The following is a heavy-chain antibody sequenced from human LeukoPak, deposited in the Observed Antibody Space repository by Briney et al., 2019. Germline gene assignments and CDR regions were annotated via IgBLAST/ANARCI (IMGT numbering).Heavy chain of an antibody. CDR1: GGSFSGYY. J-gene: IGHJ4*02. CDR2: INHSGST. Sequence: PSETLSLTCAVYGGSFSGYYWSWILQPPGKGLEWIGEINHSGSTNYNPSLKSRVTISVDTSKNQFSLKLSSVTAADTAVYYCATSRRYYYASSGYHDWGQGTLVTVSS. CDR3: ATSRRYYYASSGYHD. D-gene: IGHD3-22*01. V-gene: IGHV4-34*01.